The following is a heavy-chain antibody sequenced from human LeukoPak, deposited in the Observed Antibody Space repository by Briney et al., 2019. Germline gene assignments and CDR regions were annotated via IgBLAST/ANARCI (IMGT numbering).Heavy chain of an antibody. CDR2: IYHSGST. CDR3: ARCRPYYDSSGYYYALDAFDI. CDR1: GGSISSGGYS. V-gene: IGHV4-30-2*01. J-gene: IGHJ3*02. Sequence: SETLSLTCAVSGGSISSGGYSWSWIRQPPGKGLEWIGYIYHSGSTYYNPSLKSRVTMSVDRSKNQFSLKLSSVTAADTAVYYCARCRPYYDSSGYYYALDAFDIWGQGTMVTVSS. D-gene: IGHD3-22*01.